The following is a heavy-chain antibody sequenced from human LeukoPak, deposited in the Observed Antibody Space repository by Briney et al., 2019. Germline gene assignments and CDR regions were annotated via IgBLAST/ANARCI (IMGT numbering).Heavy chain of an antibody. D-gene: IGHD2-2*01. CDR3: ARDVRYCSSISCYGGDFDY. Sequence: ASVKVSCKASGYTFTSYGISWVRQAPGQGLEWMGWISAYNGNTNYAQKLQGRVTMTTDTSTSTAYMELRSLRSDDTAVYYCARDVRYCSSISCYGGDFDYWGQGTLVTVSS. J-gene: IGHJ4*02. CDR2: ISAYNGNT. V-gene: IGHV1-18*01. CDR1: GYTFTSYG.